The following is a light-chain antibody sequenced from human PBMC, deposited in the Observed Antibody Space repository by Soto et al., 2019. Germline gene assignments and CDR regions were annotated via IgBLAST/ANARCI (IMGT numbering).Light chain of an antibody. CDR3: VQRVEFPFT. CDR1: QSLLDSADGNTY. CDR2: TLS. V-gene: IGKV2-40*01. Sequence: DIVLTQTPLSLPVTPGEPASISCRSSQSLLDSADGNTYLDWYLQKAGQSPQLLIHTLSYRASGAPRRFSGRGSGTNFTLKISRVEAEDVGIYYCVQRVEFPFTFGPGTKVDIK. J-gene: IGKJ3*01.